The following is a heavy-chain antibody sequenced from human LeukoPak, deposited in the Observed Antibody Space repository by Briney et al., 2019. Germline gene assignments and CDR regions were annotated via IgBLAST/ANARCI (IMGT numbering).Heavy chain of an antibody. D-gene: IGHD4-17*01. CDR1: GFTFSDYE. V-gene: IGHV3-48*03. J-gene: IGHJ5*02. Sequence: GGSLRLSRAASGFTFSDYEMSWVRQAPGKGLEWLSYVTGSGTTTQYADSVRDRFTISRDNAKNSLYLQMNSLRADDTAVYYCVRDRGGEYSSDNLLDPWGQGTLVTVSS. CDR3: VRDRGGEYSSDNLLDP. CDR2: VTGSGTTT.